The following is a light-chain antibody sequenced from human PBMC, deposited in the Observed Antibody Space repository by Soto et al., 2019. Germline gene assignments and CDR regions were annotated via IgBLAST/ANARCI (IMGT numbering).Light chain of an antibody. V-gene: IGLV4-69*01. Sequence: QLVLTQSPSASASLGASVKLTCTLSSGHSNYAIAWHQQQPEKGPRYLMKLNSDGSHSKGDGIPDRFSGSSSGAERYLNISSLQSEDEADYYCQTWGTGIWVFGGGTKLTVL. J-gene: IGLJ3*02. CDR1: SGHSNYA. CDR3: QTWGTGIWV. CDR2: LNSDGSH.